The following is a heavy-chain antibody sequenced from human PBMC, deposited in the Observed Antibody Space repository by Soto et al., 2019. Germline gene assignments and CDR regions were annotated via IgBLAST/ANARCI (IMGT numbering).Heavy chain of an antibody. CDR1: GYTFSSYG. CDR2: ISLYNGNT. J-gene: IGHJ5*02. D-gene: IGHD3-22*01. Sequence: GASVKVSCKATGYTFSSYGIAWVRQAPGQGLEWMGWISLYNGNTKYAQKVQGRVTMTTDTSTSTAYMELRSLRPDDAALYYCARDFFDSSDYTTNWFDPWGQGTLVTVSS. CDR3: ARDFFDSSDYTTNWFDP. V-gene: IGHV1-18*01.